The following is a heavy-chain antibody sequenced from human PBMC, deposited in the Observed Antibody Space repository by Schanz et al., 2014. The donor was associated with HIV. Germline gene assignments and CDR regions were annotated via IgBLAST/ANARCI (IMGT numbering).Heavy chain of an antibody. Sequence: QVQLVESGGGVVQPGRSLKLSCAASGFTFSNYGMHWVRQAPGKGLEWMGVISYDGRNKYYADSVKGRFTISRDDSSDTLYLQMNSLRPEDTAVYYCAKSHKHDSSDYYRFYYFGMDVWGQGTTVTVSS. J-gene: IGHJ6*02. CDR3: AKSHKHDSSDYYRFYYFGMDV. V-gene: IGHV3-30*18. CDR1: GFTFSNYG. CDR2: ISYDGRNK. D-gene: IGHD6-19*01.